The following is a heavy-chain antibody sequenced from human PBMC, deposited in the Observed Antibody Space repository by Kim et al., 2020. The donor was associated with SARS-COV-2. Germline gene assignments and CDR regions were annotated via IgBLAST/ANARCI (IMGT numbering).Heavy chain of an antibody. CDR2: IFYSGTA. CDR1: GGSMNNYY. V-gene: IGHV4-59*13. CDR3: ARGRRPDY. Sequence: SETLSLTCTVSGGSMNNYYWNWIRQAPGKGVEWIGHIFYSGTANYNSSLKSRVTISIDTSKNQFSLNLNSVTAADTAVYYCARGRRPDYWGQGTLVTVSS. J-gene: IGHJ4*02.